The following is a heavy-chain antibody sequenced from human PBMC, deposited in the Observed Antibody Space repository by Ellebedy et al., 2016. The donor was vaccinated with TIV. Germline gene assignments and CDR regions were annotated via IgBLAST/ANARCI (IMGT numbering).Heavy chain of an antibody. CDR2: IIPILGIA. Sequence: SVKVSCXASGGTFSSYAISWVRQAPGQGLEWMGRIIPILGIANYAQKFQGRVTITADKSTSTAYMELSSLRSEDTAVYYCARNPHHCSGGSCYYRYFQHWGQGTLVTVSS. CDR1: GGTFSSYA. CDR3: ARNPHHCSGGSCYYRYFQH. V-gene: IGHV1-69*04. J-gene: IGHJ1*01. D-gene: IGHD2-15*01.